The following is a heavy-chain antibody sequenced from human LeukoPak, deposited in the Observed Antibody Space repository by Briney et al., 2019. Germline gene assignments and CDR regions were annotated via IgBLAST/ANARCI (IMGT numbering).Heavy chain of an antibody. D-gene: IGHD3-22*01. CDR1: GGSISSYY. J-gene: IGHJ4*02. CDR3: ARRDYSSGFYFFDD. Sequence: KPSETLSLTYTASGGSISSYYWSWIRQPPGKGLEWIGDIFYSGSTNYNHSLKCRVTTSIDTSKNQFSLKLSSVTAADTAVYYCARRDYSSGFYFFDDWGQGTLVTVSS. V-gene: IGHV4-59*12. CDR2: IFYSGST.